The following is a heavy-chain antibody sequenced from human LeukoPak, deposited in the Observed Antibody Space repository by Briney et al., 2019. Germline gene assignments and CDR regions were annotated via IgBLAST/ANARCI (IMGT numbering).Heavy chain of an antibody. CDR1: GFTFDDYA. J-gene: IGHJ3*02. V-gene: IGHV3-9*01. Sequence: PGGSLRLSCAASGFTFDDYAMHWVRQAPGKGLEWVSGISWNSGSIKYADSVKGRFTISRDNAKNSLYLQMNSLRPEDTALYYCAKVRDYGDYPGDDAFDIWGQGTMVPGSS. CDR3: AKVRDYGDYPGDDAFDI. D-gene: IGHD4-17*01. CDR2: ISWNSGSI.